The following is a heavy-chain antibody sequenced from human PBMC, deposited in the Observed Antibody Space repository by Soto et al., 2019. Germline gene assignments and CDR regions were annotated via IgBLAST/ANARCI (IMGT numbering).Heavy chain of an antibody. Sequence: SGPTLVNPTQTLTLTCTFSGFSLSTSGMCVSWIRQPPGKALEWLALIDWDDDKYYSTSLKTRLTISKDTSKNQVVLTMTNMDPVDTATYYCARTDSRELEAYDAFDIWGQGTMVTVSS. V-gene: IGHV2-70*01. J-gene: IGHJ3*02. D-gene: IGHD1-26*01. CDR2: IDWDDDK. CDR1: GFSLSTSGMC. CDR3: ARTDSRELEAYDAFDI.